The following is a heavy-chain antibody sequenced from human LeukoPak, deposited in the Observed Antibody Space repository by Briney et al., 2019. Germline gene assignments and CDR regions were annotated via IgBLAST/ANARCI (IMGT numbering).Heavy chain of an antibody. CDR1: GFTFSSYS. CDR3: ARGPGYSSSSGYAFDI. Sequence: PGGSLRLSCAASGFTFSSYSMNWVRQAPGKGLEWVSSISSSSSYIYYADSVKGRFTISRDNAKNSLYLQMNSLRAEDTAVYYCARGPGYSSSSGYAFDIWGQGTMVTVSS. D-gene: IGHD6-6*01. J-gene: IGHJ3*02. CDR2: ISSSSSYI. V-gene: IGHV3-21*01.